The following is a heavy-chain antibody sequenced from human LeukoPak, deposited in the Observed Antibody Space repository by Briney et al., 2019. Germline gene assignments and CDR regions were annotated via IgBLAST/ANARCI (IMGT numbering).Heavy chain of an antibody. D-gene: IGHD1-26*01. CDR2: VSPYTTKT. CDR1: GYTFISYG. CDR3: AREGGVGPTAPPDYYSYQMDV. V-gene: IGHV1-18*01. Sequence: GASVKVSCKASGYTFISYGITWVGQAPGQWLEWMGWVSPYTTKTNYAQSLQGRVTMTTDTSASTAYMELRSLRSDDTAVYYCAREGGVGPTAPPDYYSYQMDVWGKGTTLTVSS. J-gene: IGHJ6*03.